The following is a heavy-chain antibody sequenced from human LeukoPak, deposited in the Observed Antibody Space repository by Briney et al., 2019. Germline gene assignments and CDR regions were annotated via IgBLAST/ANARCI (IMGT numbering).Heavy chain of an antibody. V-gene: IGHV5-51*01. D-gene: IGHD3-22*01. Sequence: GESLKISCKGSGYSFTSYWIGWVRQMPGKGLEWMGIIYPGDSDTRYSPSFQGQVTISADKSISAAYLQWSSLKASDTAMYYCATQSYYYDSSGYIPFSYWGQGTLVTVSS. CDR1: GYSFTSYW. CDR2: IYPGDSDT. J-gene: IGHJ4*02. CDR3: ATQSYYYDSSGYIPFSY.